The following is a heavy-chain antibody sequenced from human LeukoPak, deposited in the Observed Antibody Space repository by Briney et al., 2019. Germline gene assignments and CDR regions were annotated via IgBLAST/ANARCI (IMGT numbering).Heavy chain of an antibody. CDR1: GASISSGGYY. J-gene: IGHJ4*02. CDR3: ARADGGVRGYYFDY. CDR2: IYYGGST. Sequence: SETLSLTCTVSGASISSGGYYWSWVRQDPGKGLEWIGYIYYGGSTYYNPSLKSRITISVDTSKNQFSLELSSVTAADTAVYFCARADGGVRGYYFDYWGQGIMVTVSS. V-gene: IGHV4-31*03. D-gene: IGHD3-10*01.